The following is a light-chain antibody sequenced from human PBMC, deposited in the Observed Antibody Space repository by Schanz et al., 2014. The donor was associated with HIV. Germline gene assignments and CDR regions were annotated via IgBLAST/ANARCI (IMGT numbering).Light chain of an antibody. CDR3: QQYGSSKYT. CDR2: GAS. V-gene: IGKV3-20*01. CDR1: QNISSN. J-gene: IGKJ2*01. Sequence: EIVVTQSPATLSVSPGERATLSCRASQNISSNLAWYQQKPGQTPRLLIYGASSRATGIPDRFSGSGSGTDFTLSVSRLEPEDFAVYYCQQYGSSKYTFGQGTKLEIK.